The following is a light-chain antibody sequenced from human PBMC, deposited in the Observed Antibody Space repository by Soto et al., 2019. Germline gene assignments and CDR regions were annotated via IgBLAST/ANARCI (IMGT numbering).Light chain of an antibody. CDR3: AAWDDSLNGRV. CDR1: SSNIGSHS. Sequence: QSVLTQPPSASGTPGQRITISCSGSSSNIGSHSVNWYQQLPGTAPKLLIYRSSQRPSGVPDRFSGSKSGTSASLAISGLQSGDEADYYCAAWDDSLNGRVFGTGTKVTVL. V-gene: IGLV1-44*01. CDR2: RSS. J-gene: IGLJ1*01.